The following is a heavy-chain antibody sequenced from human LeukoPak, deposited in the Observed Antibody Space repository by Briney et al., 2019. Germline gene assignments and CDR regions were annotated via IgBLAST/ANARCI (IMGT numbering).Heavy chain of an antibody. CDR1: GFIFSNYR. CDR3: AKAETMTQRGYFDY. Sequence: GGSLRLSCAASGFIFSNYRMHWVRQAPGKGLEWVAVVSYDGSNKYYADSVKGRFTISRDNSKNTLSLQMSSLRAEDTAVYYCAKAETMTQRGYFDYWGQGTLVTVSS. V-gene: IGHV3-30*18. D-gene: IGHD1-1*01. J-gene: IGHJ4*02. CDR2: VSYDGSNK.